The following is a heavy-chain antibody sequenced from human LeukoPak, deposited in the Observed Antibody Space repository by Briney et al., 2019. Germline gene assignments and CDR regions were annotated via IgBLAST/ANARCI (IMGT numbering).Heavy chain of an antibody. Sequence: GGSLRLSCAASGFTFSDYALGWVRQAPGRGLERVATLSGSGAGTYCSDSVQGRFTISRDNSKRTLFLQMNSLRAEDTAFYYCAKAELGVDTFFDYWGQGTLVTVSS. V-gene: IGHV3-23*01. CDR3: AKAELGVDTFFDY. CDR2: LSGSGAGT. J-gene: IGHJ4*02. CDR1: GFTFSDYA. D-gene: IGHD3-3*01.